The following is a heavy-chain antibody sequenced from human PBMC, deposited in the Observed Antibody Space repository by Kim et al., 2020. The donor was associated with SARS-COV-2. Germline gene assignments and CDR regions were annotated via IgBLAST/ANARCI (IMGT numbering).Heavy chain of an antibody. CDR3: VRGGYSSGSV. CDR2: MNAHGGST. Sequence: ASVKVSCKASGYTFTSYTMHWVRQAPGQGLEWMGLMNAHGGSTNYAPKFQGRVTMTRDTSTSTVFMELISLRVDDTAVYYCVRGGYSSGSVWGQRTLPAVSP. CDR1: GYTFTSYT. V-gene: IGHV1-46*01. J-gene: IGHJ4*02. D-gene: IGHD5-18*01.